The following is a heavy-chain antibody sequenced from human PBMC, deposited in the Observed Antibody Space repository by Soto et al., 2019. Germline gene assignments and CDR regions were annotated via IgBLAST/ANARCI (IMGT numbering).Heavy chain of an antibody. D-gene: IGHD3-3*01. CDR1: GYTFTNYP. J-gene: IGHJ5*02. CDR3: ARPLGGYGDFFFDP. CDR2: ISNYNAVT. V-gene: IGHV1-18*01. Sequence: QGQLVQSGTEVTKPGASVKVSCKASGYTFTNYPIGWVRQAPGQGLEWMGWISNYNAVTNYAQKFQGRVTMTTDTATSTAYMELRSLRSDDTAIYYCARPLGGYGDFFFDPWGQGTLVTVSS.